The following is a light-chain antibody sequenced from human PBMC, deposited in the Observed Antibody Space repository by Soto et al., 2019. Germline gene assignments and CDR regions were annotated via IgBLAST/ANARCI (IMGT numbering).Light chain of an antibody. V-gene: IGKV3-15*01. J-gene: IGKJ1*01. CDR2: GAS. Sequence: EVVMTQSPASLSVSPGERVTLSCRASQNSRINLAWYQQKPGQSPRLLISGASTREAGVPGRFSGSGSGTEFNLLISSLQSEDFAIDYCQQYNNWPPWTVRQGTKV. CDR3: QQYNNWPPWT. CDR1: QNSRIN.